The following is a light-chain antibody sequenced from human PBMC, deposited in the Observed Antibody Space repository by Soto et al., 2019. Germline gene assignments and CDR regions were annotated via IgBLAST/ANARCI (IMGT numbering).Light chain of an antibody. CDR1: QSVSSSS. V-gene: IGKV3-20*01. J-gene: IGKJ5*01. CDR3: QQYGSSPIT. CDR2: GAS. Sequence: EIVLTQFPDTLPLSPGERATLSCRASQSVSSSSLAWYQQRRGQAPRLLIHGASSRATGIPDRFSGSGSGTDFTLTISRLEPEDFAVYYCQQYGSSPITFGQGTRLEIK.